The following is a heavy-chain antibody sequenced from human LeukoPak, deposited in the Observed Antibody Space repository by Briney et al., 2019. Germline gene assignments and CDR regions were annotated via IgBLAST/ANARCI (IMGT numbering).Heavy chain of an antibody. CDR2: IQQDGSEK. D-gene: IGHD1-1*01. J-gene: IGHJ4*02. CDR1: GFTFGSYW. CDR3: ARENTRTKYFDY. Sequence: GGSLRLSCAASGFTFGSYWMGWVRRAPGKGLVWVANIQQDGSEKYYVDSVKGRFTISRDNAKNSLYLQINSLRAEDTAVYYCARENTRTKYFDYWGQGTLVTVSS. V-gene: IGHV3-7*01.